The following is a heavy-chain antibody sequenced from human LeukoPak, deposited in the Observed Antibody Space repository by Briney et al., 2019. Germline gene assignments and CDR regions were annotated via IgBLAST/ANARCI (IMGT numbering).Heavy chain of an antibody. D-gene: IGHD2-2*01. CDR2: ISGSGGST. CDR3: AKAQVGIVVVPVYYFDY. CDR1: GFTFSSYA. Sequence: PGGSLRLSCAASGFTFSSYAMSWVRQAPGKGLEWVSAISGSGGSTYYADSVKGRFTVSRDNSKNTLYLQMNSLRAEDTAVYYCAKAQVGIVVVPVYYFDYWGQGTLVTVSS. J-gene: IGHJ4*02. V-gene: IGHV3-23*01.